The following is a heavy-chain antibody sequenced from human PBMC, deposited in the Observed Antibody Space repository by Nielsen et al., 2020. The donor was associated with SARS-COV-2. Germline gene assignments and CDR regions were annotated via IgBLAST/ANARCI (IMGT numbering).Heavy chain of an antibody. V-gene: IGHV4-34*01. CDR3: ARYAYCGGDCYGYFDL. D-gene: IGHD2-21*02. J-gene: IGHJ2*01. CDR2: INHSGST. CDR1: GGSFSGYY. Sequence: SETLSLTCAVYGGSFSGYYWSWIRQPPGKGLEWIGEINHSGSTNHNPSLKSRVTISVDTSKNQFSLKLSSVTAADTAVYYCARYAYCGGDCYGYFDLWGRGTLVTVSS.